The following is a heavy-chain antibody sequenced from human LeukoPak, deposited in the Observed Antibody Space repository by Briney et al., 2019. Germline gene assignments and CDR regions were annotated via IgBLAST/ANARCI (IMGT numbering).Heavy chain of an antibody. CDR2: TYYRSKWNT. D-gene: IGHD6-13*01. V-gene: IGHV6-1*01. CDR3: ARGCYSSLDY. J-gene: IGHJ4*02. Sequence: SQTLSLTCAISGDSLSNNNVAWNWIRQSPSRGLEWLGRTYYRSKWNTDYAVSVKSRITINSDTSKNQFSLQLNSVTPEDTAVYYCARGCYSSLDYWDQGTLVTVSS. CDR1: GDSLSNNNVA.